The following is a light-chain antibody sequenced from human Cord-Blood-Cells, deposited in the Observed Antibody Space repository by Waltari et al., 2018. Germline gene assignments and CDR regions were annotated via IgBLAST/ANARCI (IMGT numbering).Light chain of an antibody. Sequence: QSALTQPRSVSGSPGQSVTISCTGTSSDVGGYNYVPWYQQHPGKAPKLMIYDVRKRPSGCPDRFSGSKSCNTASLTISGLQAEDEADYYCCSYAGSYTFVFGTGTKVTVL. J-gene: IGLJ1*01. V-gene: IGLV2-11*01. CDR3: CSYAGSYTFV. CDR2: DVR. CDR1: SSDVGGYNY.